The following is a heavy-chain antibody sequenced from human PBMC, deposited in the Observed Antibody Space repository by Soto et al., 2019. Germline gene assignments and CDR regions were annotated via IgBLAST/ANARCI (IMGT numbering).Heavy chain of an antibody. CDR1: GFTFSSYG. D-gene: IGHD6-6*01. V-gene: IGHV3-33*01. CDR3: ARDQAGSNVAARYYYYYGMDV. J-gene: IGHJ6*02. Sequence: GGSLRLSCAASGFTFSSYGMHWVRQAPGKGLEWVAVIWYDGSNKYYADSVKGRFTISRDNSKNTLYLQMNSLRAEDTAVYYCARDQAGSNVAARYYYYYGMDVWGQGTTVPVSS. CDR2: IWYDGSNK.